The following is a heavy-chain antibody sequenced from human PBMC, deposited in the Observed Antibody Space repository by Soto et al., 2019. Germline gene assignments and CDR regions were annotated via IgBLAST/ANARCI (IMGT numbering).Heavy chain of an antibody. V-gene: IGHV4-59*01. Sequence: PSETLSLTCTVSGGSISSYYWCWIRQPPGKGLEWIGYIYYSGSTNYNPSLKSRVTISVDTSKNQFSLKLSSVTAADTAVYYCARGHYDFWSGYYYYYMDVWGKGTTVTVSS. CDR1: GGSISSYY. J-gene: IGHJ6*03. CDR3: ARGHYDFWSGYYYYYMDV. D-gene: IGHD3-3*01. CDR2: IYYSGST.